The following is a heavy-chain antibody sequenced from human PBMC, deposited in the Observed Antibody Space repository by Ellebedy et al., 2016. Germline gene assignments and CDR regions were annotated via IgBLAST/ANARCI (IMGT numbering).Heavy chain of an antibody. Sequence: GGSLRLSXAASGFSFSYYWLTWVRQAPGKGLEWVASVKHDGSQTYYVDSVKGRFTISRDDAKKSVFLHMDSVKVEDTAVYYCARDEAAAGTGLPHFGLDVWGQGTTVTVSS. CDR1: GFSFSYYW. J-gene: IGHJ6*02. CDR2: VKHDGSQT. CDR3: ARDEAAAGTGLPHFGLDV. V-gene: IGHV3-7*04. D-gene: IGHD6-13*01.